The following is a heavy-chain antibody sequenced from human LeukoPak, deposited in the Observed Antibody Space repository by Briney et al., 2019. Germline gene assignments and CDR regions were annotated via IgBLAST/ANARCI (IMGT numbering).Heavy chain of an antibody. CDR1: GGTFSSYA. CDR2: INTNTGNP. Sequence: GASVKVSCKASGGTFSSYAISWVRQAPGQGLEWMGWINTNTGNPTYAQGFTGRFVFSLDTSVSTAYLQISSLKAEDTAVYYCARDARNYYDSSGYWNDAFDIWGQGTMVTVSS. CDR3: ARDARNYYDSSGYWNDAFDI. V-gene: IGHV7-4-1*02. J-gene: IGHJ3*02. D-gene: IGHD3-22*01.